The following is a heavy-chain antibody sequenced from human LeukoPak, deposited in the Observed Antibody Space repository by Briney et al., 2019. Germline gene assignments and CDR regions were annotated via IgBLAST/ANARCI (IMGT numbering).Heavy chain of an antibody. CDR2: MSPNSGNT. J-gene: IGHJ4*02. V-gene: IGHV1-8*01. D-gene: IGHD2-15*01. Sequence: ASVKVSCKASGYTFTSYDINWVRQATGQGLEWMGWMSPNSGNTGYAHKFQGRVTMTRNTSISTAYMELSSLRSEDTAVYYCARGPPRRYCSGGSCLPGYWGQGTLVTVSS. CDR3: ARGPPRRYCSGGSCLPGY. CDR1: GYTFTSYD.